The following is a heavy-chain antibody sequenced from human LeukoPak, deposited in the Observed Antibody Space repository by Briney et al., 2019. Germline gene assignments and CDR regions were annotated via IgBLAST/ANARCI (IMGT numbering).Heavy chain of an antibody. CDR3: ARGYYGSGSHCCHMDV. J-gene: IGHJ6*03. Sequence: SETLALTCAVYVGSFSGYYWSWIRQPPGKGLEWIGEINHSGSTNYNSSLKSRVTISVDTSKNQFSLKLSSVTAADTAVYYCARGYYGSGSHCCHMDVWGKGTTITVS. V-gene: IGHV4-34*01. CDR1: VGSFSGYY. D-gene: IGHD3-10*01. CDR2: INHSGST.